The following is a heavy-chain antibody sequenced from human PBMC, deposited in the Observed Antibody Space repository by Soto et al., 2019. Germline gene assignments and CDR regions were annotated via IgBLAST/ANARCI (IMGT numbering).Heavy chain of an antibody. CDR1: GGTFSNYA. J-gene: IGHJ1*01. V-gene: IGHV1-69*12. CDR3: ATGGERDYYDTSGWR. D-gene: IGHD3-22*01. Sequence: QVQLVQSGAEVKKPGSSVKVSCKASGGTFSNYALDWVRQAPGQGLEWMGGIIPIFGTVRHAQNFQGRVTITADESTATAYMELSSPRSEDSAMYYCATGGERDYYDTSGWRWGQGTLVTVSS. CDR2: IIPIFGTV.